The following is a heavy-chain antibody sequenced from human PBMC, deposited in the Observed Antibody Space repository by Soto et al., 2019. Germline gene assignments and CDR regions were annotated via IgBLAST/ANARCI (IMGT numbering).Heavy chain of an antibody. J-gene: IGHJ4*02. Sequence: GGSLRLSCVASGFTFSSYVMVWVRQAPGKGLEWVSAITGTGDATYYADSVKGRFTISRDNSKNTLYLQMNNLRAGDTAVYFCAKKVAGDYWGQGSLVTVSS. CDR2: ITGTGDAT. D-gene: IGHD6-19*01. CDR1: GFTFSSYV. V-gene: IGHV3-23*01. CDR3: AKKVAGDY.